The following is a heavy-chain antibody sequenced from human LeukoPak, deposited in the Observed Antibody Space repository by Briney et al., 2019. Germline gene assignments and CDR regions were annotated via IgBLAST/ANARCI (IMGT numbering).Heavy chain of an antibody. CDR3: ARAMYISSWYDY. CDR1: GYTFTSYG. J-gene: IGHJ4*02. V-gene: IGHV1-18*01. D-gene: IGHD6-13*01. CDR2: ISGYNGNT. Sequence: ASVKVSCKASGYTFTSYGISWVRQAPGQGLEWMGWISGYNGNTNYAQKLQGRITMTTDTSTSTAYMELRSLRSDDTAVYYCARAMYISSWYDYWGQGTLVTVSS.